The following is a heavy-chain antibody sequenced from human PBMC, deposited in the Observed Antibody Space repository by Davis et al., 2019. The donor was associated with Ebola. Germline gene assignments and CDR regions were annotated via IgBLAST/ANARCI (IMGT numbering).Heavy chain of an antibody. J-gene: IGHJ4*02. CDR3: AREGGWYLGGWGFDY. Sequence: MPSETLSLTCAVYGGSFSGYYWSWIRQPPGKGLEWIGEINHSGNTNYNPSLKSRVTISVDTSKNQFSLKVSSVTAADTAVYYCAREGGWYLGGWGFDYWGQGTLVTVSS. CDR2: INHSGNT. V-gene: IGHV4-34*01. D-gene: IGHD6-19*01. CDR1: GGSFSGYY.